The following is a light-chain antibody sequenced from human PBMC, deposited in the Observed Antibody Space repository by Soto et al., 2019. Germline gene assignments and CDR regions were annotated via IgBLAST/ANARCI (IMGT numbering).Light chain of an antibody. CDR2: SYN. CDR1: SSNIGSKY. CDR3: AAWDGSLSGYV. J-gene: IGLJ1*01. Sequence: QSVLTQPPSASGTPGQRVTISCSGHSSNIGSKYVYWYQQLPGTAPKLLIYSYNQRPSGVPDRFSGSKSGTSASLAISGLRSEDEADYYCAAWDGSLSGYVFGTGTKVTVL. V-gene: IGLV1-47*02.